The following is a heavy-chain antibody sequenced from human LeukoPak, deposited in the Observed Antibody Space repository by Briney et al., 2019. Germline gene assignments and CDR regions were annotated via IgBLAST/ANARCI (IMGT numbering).Heavy chain of an antibody. Sequence: SETLSLTCTVSGGSVSSWYWSWIRQPPGKGLEWIGYIYDSGNTNYNPSLKSRVTISIDTSKNQFSLRLTSVTAADTAVYYCARQGVDYYGSGSYPPLLYWGQGTLVTVSS. CDR3: ARQGVDYYGSGSYPPLLY. CDR2: IYDSGNT. D-gene: IGHD3-10*01. J-gene: IGHJ4*02. V-gene: IGHV4-59*08. CDR1: GGSVSSWY.